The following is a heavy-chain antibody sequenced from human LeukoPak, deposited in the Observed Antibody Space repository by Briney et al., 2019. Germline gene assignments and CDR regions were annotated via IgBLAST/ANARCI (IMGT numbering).Heavy chain of an antibody. CDR1: GFTFTTYW. V-gene: IGHV3-7*01. Sequence: PGGSLRLSCAAYGFTFTTYWMSWIRQTPKKGLEWVAHIKQDGREKYYVDSVKGRFSISGDNANNSLYLQLNSLRAEDMGVYYCARGNNRREDYWGQGTLVTVSS. D-gene: IGHD1-14*01. CDR3: ARGNNRREDY. CDR2: IKQDGREK. J-gene: IGHJ4*02.